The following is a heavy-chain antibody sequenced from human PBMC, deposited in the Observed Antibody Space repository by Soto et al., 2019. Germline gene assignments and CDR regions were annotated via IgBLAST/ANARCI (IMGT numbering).Heavy chain of an antibody. CDR1: GGTSTRYA. CDR2: IVPMFGTS. D-gene: IGHD3-3*01. CDR3: NRGSEYNFWSGYL. J-gene: IGHJ4*02. V-gene: IGHV1-69*06. Sequence: QERLVQSGAEVRKPGSSVKVSCKVTGGTSTRYAINWVRQAPGQGLEWMGGIVPMFGTSKYEKKFQGRVTITAETSTNIAYMELRSLRSEDTAVYYCNRGSEYNFWSGYLWGKGTLVSVS.